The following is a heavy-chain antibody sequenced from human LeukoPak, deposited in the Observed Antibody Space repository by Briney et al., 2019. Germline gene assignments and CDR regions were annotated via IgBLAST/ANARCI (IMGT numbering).Heavy chain of an antibody. J-gene: IGHJ4*02. D-gene: IGHD5-24*01. CDR3: ARGARTATPL. CDR2: IYYSGST. Sequence: PSETLSLTCTVSGGSISSSSYYWGWIRQPPRKGLEWIGYIYYSGSTNYNPSLKSRVTISVDTSKNQFSLKLSSVTAADTAVYYCARGARTATPLWGQGTLVTVSS. CDR1: GGSISSSSYY. V-gene: IGHV4-61*05.